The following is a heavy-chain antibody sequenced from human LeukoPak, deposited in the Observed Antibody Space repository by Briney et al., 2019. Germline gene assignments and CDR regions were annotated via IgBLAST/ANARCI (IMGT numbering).Heavy chain of an antibody. CDR2: ISFDGSNK. Sequence: GGSLRLSCAASGFIFSGYGMHWVRQASGKGLEWVAAISFDGSNKYYADFVKGRFTISRDNSKNTVYLQVNSPRPEDTAVYYCVKDLRRLDYWGQGTLVTVSS. V-gene: IGHV3-30*18. D-gene: IGHD3-16*01. J-gene: IGHJ4*02. CDR3: VKDLRRLDY. CDR1: GFIFSGYG.